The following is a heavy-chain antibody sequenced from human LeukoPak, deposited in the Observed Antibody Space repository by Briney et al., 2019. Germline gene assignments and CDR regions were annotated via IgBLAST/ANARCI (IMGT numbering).Heavy chain of an antibody. CDR1: GYTFTSYY. CDR2: INPSGGSK. CDR3: ASRNRGNSYGYVY. J-gene: IGHJ4*02. D-gene: IGHD5-18*01. Sequence: GASLKVSCKASGYTFTSYYMHWVRQTPGQGREWMGIINPSGGSKSYAQKFHGRVTITRDTSTSTLNMELSSLRSEDTAVDDCASRNRGNSYGYVYWGQGTLVSVPS. V-gene: IGHV1-46*01.